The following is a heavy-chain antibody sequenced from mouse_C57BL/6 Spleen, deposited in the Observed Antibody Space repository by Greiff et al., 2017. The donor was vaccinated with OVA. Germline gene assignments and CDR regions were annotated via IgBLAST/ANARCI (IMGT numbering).Heavy chain of an antibody. J-gene: IGHJ4*01. CDR1: GYAFSSSW. D-gene: IGHD2-10*01. CDR3: ARPYYGLGYAMDY. V-gene: IGHV1-82*01. CDR2: IYPGDGDT. Sequence: QVQLQQSGPELVKPGASVKISCKASGYAFSSSWMNWVKQRPGKGLEWIGRIYPGDGDTNYNGKFKGKATLTADKSSSTAYMQLSSLTSEDSAVYVCARPYYGLGYAMDYWGQGTSVTVSS.